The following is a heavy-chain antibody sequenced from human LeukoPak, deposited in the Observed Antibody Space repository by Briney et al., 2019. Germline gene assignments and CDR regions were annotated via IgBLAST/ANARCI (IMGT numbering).Heavy chain of an antibody. V-gene: IGHV3-20*04. Sequence: PGGSLRLSCVDFGRNFDDYGMFWVRQAPGKGLEWVSGINWNSYKKLYADFVEGRFAISRDNAKNSLYLQMNSLRAEDTAVYYCARQLDGDYVYYYGMDVWGQGTTVTVSS. CDR3: ARQLDGDYVYYYGMDV. CDR2: INWNSYKK. D-gene: IGHD4-17*01. J-gene: IGHJ6*02. CDR1: GRNFDDYG.